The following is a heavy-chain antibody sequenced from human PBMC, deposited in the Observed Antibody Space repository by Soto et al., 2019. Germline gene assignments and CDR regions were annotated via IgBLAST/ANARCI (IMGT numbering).Heavy chain of an antibody. CDR1: GGSISSSSYY. CDR2: IYYSGST. J-gene: IGHJ5*02. V-gene: IGHV4-39*01. Sequence: QLQLQESGPGLVKPSETLSLTCTVSGGSISSSSYYWGWIRQPPGKGLEWIGSIYYSGSTYYNPSLKSRVTISVDTSKTQFSLKLSSVTAADTAVYYCARHRPKPRGLPLGLNWFDPWGQGTLVTVSS. CDR3: ARHRPKPRGLPLGLNWFDP. D-gene: IGHD5-18*01.